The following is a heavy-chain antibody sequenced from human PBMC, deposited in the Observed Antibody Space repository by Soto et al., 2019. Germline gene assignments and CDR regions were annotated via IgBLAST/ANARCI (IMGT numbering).Heavy chain of an antibody. Sequence: EVPLLESGGGLVQPGGSLRLSCAASGFPFSSYAMRWVRQAPGKGLEWVSAISGSGDSTYYADSVKGRFTISRDNSKNTLYLQMNSLRAEDTAVYYWARRGSGSDYDYWGQGTLVTVSS. CDR1: GFPFSSYA. D-gene: IGHD1-26*01. V-gene: IGHV3-23*01. CDR2: ISGSGDST. CDR3: ARRGSGSDYDY. J-gene: IGHJ4*02.